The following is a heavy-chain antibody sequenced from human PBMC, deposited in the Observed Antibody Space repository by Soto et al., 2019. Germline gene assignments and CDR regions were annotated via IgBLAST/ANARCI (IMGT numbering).Heavy chain of an antibody. J-gene: IGHJ6*02. V-gene: IGHV1-18*01. CDR1: GYTFTMSG. CDR2: ISGYNGNT. Sequence: QVQLVQSGAEVKKPGASVKVSCKSSGYTFTMSGISWVRQAPGQGLEWMGWISGYNGNTNYEQKFQDRVNMTTDTSTNTAYMELRSLRSDDTSVYYCAREGPRPYYYHGMDVWGQGTTVTVSS. CDR3: AREGPRPYYYHGMDV.